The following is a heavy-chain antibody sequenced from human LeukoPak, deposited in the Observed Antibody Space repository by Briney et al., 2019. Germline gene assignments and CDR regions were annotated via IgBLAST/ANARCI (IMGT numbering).Heavy chain of an antibody. J-gene: IGHJ4*02. Sequence: SETLSLTCAVYGGSFSGYYWSWIRQPAGKGLEWIGRIYTSGSTNYNPSLKSRVTMSVDTSKNQFSLKLSSVTAADTAVYYCARGLNYVWGSYRYTGFHFDYWGQGTLVTVSS. V-gene: IGHV4-59*10. CDR3: ARGLNYVWGSYRYTGFHFDY. D-gene: IGHD3-16*02. CDR2: IYTSGST. CDR1: GGSFSGYY.